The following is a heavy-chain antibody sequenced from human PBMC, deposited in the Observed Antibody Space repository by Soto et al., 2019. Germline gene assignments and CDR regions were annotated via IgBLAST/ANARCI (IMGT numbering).Heavy chain of an antibody. Sequence: QVQLVQSGAEVKRPGASVQVSCKASGYTFTRYDIYWVRQATGQGLEWVGWMNPNSGNTDYAQNFQGRITLTSDTSISTAYMELSGLRSEDTAVYYCRVLVGDLLRDFWGQGSLVTVSS. CDR2: MNPNSGNT. CDR1: GYTFTRYD. V-gene: IGHV1-8*01. CDR3: RVLVGDLLRDF. D-gene: IGHD3-10*01. J-gene: IGHJ4*02.